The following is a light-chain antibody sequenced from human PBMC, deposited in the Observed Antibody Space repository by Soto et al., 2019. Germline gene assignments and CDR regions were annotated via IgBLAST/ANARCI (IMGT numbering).Light chain of an antibody. CDR3: QQYDNLPIT. J-gene: IGKJ4*01. CDR1: QDISNY. V-gene: IGKV1-33*01. Sequence: DIQMTQSPSSLSASVGDRVTITCQASQDISNYLNWYQQKPGKAPKLLIYDASNLETGVPSRVNGSGSGTDFTFTISSLQPEDIATYYCQQYDNLPITFGGGNKVEIK. CDR2: DAS.